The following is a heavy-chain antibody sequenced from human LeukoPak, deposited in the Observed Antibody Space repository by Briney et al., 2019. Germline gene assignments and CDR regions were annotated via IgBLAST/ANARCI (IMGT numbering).Heavy chain of an antibody. V-gene: IGHV3-21*01. D-gene: IGHD6-13*01. CDR2: ISTSSSYI. Sequence: GGSLRLSCAASGFIFSSYSMNWVRQAPGKGLEWVSFISTSSSYIYYADSVKGRFTISRDNAKNSLYLQMNSLRAEDTAVYYCARVSSSWYYFDYWGQGTLVTVSS. CDR1: GFIFSSYS. CDR3: ARVSSSWYYFDY. J-gene: IGHJ4*02.